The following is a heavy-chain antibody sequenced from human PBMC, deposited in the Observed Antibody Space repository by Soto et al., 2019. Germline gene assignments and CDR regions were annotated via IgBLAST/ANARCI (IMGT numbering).Heavy chain of an antibody. J-gene: IGHJ4*02. V-gene: IGHV3-74*01. CDR1: GFTFSNYW. Sequence: PGGSLRLSCVASGFTFSNYWMHWVRQAPGKGLVWVSRINTDGSSTNYADSVKGRFTISRDNAKNSLYLQMNSLRAEDTAVYYCASGRVAGTHFDYWGQGTLVTVSS. CDR2: INTDGSST. D-gene: IGHD6-19*01. CDR3: ASGRVAGTHFDY.